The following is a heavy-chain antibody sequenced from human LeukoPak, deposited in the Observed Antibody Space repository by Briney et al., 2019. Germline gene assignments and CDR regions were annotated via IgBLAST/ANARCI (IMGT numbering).Heavy chain of an antibody. CDR3: ARHRSERRDGYNPFDY. CDR2: IYPGDSDT. Sequence: PGESLKISCKASGYSFSSYWIGWVRQMPGKGLEWMGIIYPGDSDTRYSPSFQGQVTISADKSISTAYLQWSSLKASDTAMYYCARHRSERRDGYNPFDYWGQGTLVTVSS. CDR1: GYSFSSYW. V-gene: IGHV5-51*01. D-gene: IGHD5-24*01. J-gene: IGHJ4*02.